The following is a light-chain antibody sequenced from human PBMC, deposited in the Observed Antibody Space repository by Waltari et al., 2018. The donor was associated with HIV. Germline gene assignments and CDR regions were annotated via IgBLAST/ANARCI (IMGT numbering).Light chain of an antibody. V-gene: IGKV1-9*01. CDR2: AAS. CDR3: LQHNSYPYT. Sequence: DIQLTQSPSFLSASVGNRVSITCRASQDIDTNLAWYQQVPGKAPKLLIFAASTLESGVPSRFSGSGSGTEFTLTISSLQPEDFATYYCLQHNSYPYTFGQGTKLEIK. J-gene: IGKJ2*01. CDR1: QDIDTN.